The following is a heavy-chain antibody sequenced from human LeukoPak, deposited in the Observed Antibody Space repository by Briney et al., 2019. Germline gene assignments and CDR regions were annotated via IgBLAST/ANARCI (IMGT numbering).Heavy chain of an antibody. J-gene: IGHJ4*01. CDR1: GFSFSTYA. Sequence: PGGSLRLSCAASGFSFSTYAMSWVRQAPGKGLEWVSTIRDSGDSTHYPDSVKGRFTISRDNFNNMLYLQVGSLRAEDTAIYYCARDTSTVRFLEWSQGFDYWGQGTRVTVSS. CDR3: ARDTSTVRFLEWSQGFDY. CDR2: IRDSGDST. D-gene: IGHD3-3*01. V-gene: IGHV3-23*01.